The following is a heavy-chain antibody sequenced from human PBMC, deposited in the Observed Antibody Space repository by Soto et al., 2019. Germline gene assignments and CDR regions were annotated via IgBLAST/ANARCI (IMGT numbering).Heavy chain of an antibody. CDR2: ISSSSSTI. Sequence: EVQLVESGGGLVQPGGSLRLSCAASGFTFSSYSMNWVRQAPGKGLEWVSYISSSSSTIYYADSVKGRFTISRDNAKNCRYLGVSSLRGEEGAGYCGAREVTTVTCPTGYYDDGMDVWGQGTTVTVS. CDR1: GFTFSSYS. J-gene: IGHJ6*02. CDR3: AREVTTVTCPTGYYDDGMDV. V-gene: IGHV3-48*01. D-gene: IGHD4-17*01.